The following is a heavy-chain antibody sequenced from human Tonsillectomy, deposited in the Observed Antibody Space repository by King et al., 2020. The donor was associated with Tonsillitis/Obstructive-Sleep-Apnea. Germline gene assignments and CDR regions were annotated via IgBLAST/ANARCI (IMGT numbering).Heavy chain of an antibody. D-gene: IGHD5-12*01. CDR2: ISAYNGDT. CDR1: GYAFTSYG. Sequence: VQLVQSGAEVKKPGASVKVSCKTSGYAFTSYGINWVRQAPGQGLEWMGWISAYNGDTNYAQRVQGRVTMTTDTSTRTAYMQLRSLRSDGTGVYFCARDNRDIAATIKFDYWGQGTLVTVSS. CDR3: ARDNRDIAATIKFDY. J-gene: IGHJ4*02. V-gene: IGHV1-18*01.